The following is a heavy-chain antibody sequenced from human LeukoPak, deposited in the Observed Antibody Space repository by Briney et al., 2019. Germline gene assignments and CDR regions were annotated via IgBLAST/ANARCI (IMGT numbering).Heavy chain of an antibody. CDR1: RGTFSSYT. V-gene: IGHV1-69*02. J-gene: IGHJ4*02. CDR3: ARFRYYDILTGFDY. D-gene: IGHD3-9*01. Sequence: SVKVSCKASRGTFSSYTISWVRQAPGQGLEWMGRIIPILDIASYAQKFQGRVTITADKSPSTAYMELSSLKSEDTAVYYCARFRYYDILTGFDYWGQGTLVTVSP. CDR2: IIPILDIA.